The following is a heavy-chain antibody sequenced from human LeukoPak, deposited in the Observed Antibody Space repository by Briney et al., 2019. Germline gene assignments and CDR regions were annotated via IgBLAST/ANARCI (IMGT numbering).Heavy chain of an antibody. D-gene: IGHD4-11*01. CDR3: ARDRDYSNYRSIDY. V-gene: IGHV1-2*02. Sequence: ASVKVSCKASGYTFTGYYMHWVRQAPGQGLEWMGWINPNSGGTKYEQKFQGRVTMTRDTSISTAYMELSRLRSDDTAVYYCARDRDYSNYRSIDYWGQGTLVTVSS. CDR2: INPNSGGT. J-gene: IGHJ4*02. CDR1: GYTFTGYY.